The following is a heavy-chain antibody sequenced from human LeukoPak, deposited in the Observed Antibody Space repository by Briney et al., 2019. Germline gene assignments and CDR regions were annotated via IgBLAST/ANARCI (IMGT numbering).Heavy chain of an antibody. D-gene: IGHD3-10*01. CDR2: INTNTGNP. CDR3: ARDREGGTMVRGVIIDY. CDR1: GYTFTSYA. V-gene: IGHV7-4-1*02. J-gene: IGHJ4*02. Sequence: ASVKVSCKASGYTFTSYAMNWVRQAPGQGLEWMGWINTNTGNPTYAQGFTGRFVFSLDTSVSTAYLQISSLKAEDTAVYYCARDREGGTMVRGVIIDYWGQGTLVTVSS.